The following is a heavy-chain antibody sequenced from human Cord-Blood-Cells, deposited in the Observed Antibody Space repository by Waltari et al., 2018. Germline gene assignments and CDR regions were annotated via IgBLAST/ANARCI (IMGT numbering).Heavy chain of an antibody. CDR2: IYYRGST. D-gene: IGHD3-22*01. V-gene: IGHV4-39*01. J-gene: IGHJ3*02. CDR1: GSSISSSSYY. Sequence: QLQLQESGPGLVKPSETLSLTCTVPGSSISSSSYYWGWIRQPPGKGLEVIGSIYYRGSTYDNPSLKWRVTISLYTAKNQLSLKLSSVTAADTAVYYCARVDSSGYYYFAFDIWGQGTMVTVSS. CDR3: ARVDSSGYYYFAFDI.